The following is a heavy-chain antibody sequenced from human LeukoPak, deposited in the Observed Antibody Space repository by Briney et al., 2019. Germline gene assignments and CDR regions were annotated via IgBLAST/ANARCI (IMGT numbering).Heavy chain of an antibody. D-gene: IGHD3-16*02. CDR1: GYSISSGYY. CDR3: ATYDYVWGSYRLFDY. J-gene: IGHJ4*02. CDR2: IYHSGST. V-gene: IGHV4-38-2*02. Sequence: SETLSLTCTVSGYSISSGYYWGWIRQPPGKGLEWIGSIYHSGSTYYNPSLKSRVTISVDTSKNQFSLKLSSVTAADTAVYYCATYDYVWGSYRLFDYWGQGTLVTVSS.